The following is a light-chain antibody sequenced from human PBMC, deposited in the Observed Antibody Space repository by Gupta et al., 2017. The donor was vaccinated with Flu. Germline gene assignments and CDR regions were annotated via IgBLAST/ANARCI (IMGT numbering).Light chain of an antibody. CDR1: QNIDIF. Sequence: DIQMTQSPSSLSASLGDRVTISCRASQNIDIFLNWYHHRPGTAPRVLLITSNVLASGVPPRFSGRGSGTDFALTIDNLQPEDFGIYYCQQSRSAPPTFGQGSVVEIK. J-gene: IGKJ2*01. V-gene: IGKV1-39*01. CDR2: TSN. CDR3: QQSRSAPPT.